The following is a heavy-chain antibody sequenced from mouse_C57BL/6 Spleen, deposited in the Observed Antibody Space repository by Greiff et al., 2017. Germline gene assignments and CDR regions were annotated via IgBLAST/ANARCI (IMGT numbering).Heavy chain of an antibody. V-gene: IGHV10-1*01. CDR3: VRRGYSNYDFDV. D-gene: IGHD2-5*01. J-gene: IGHJ1*03. Sequence: EVKLVESGGGLVQPKGSLTLSCAASGFSFHTYAMNWVRPAPGKGLEWVARLRSKSNNYATYYADSVKDRFTISRDDSESMLYLQMNNLKTEDTAMYCCVRRGYSNYDFDVWGTGTTVTVSS. CDR2: LRSKSNNYAT. CDR1: GFSFHTYA.